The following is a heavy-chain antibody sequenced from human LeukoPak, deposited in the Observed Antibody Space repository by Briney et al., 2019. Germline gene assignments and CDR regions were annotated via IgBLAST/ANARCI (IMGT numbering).Heavy chain of an antibody. D-gene: IGHD1-7*01. Sequence: SVKVSCKASGGTFSSYTISWVRQAPGQGLEWMGRIIPILGTANYAQKFQGRVTITADKSTSTAYMELSSLRSEDTAVYYCARDRNWNYGHYFDYWGQGTLVTVSS. J-gene: IGHJ4*02. CDR2: IIPILGTA. CDR1: GGTFSSYT. CDR3: ARDRNWNYGHYFDY. V-gene: IGHV1-69*08.